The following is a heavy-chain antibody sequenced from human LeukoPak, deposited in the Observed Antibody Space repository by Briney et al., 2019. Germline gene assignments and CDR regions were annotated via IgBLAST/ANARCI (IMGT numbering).Heavy chain of an antibody. CDR3: ARVVSASHPFDY. J-gene: IGHJ4*02. D-gene: IGHD3-3*02. Sequence: ASVKVSCKASGYTFTGYYMHWVRQAPGQGLEWMGWINPNSGGTNYAQKFQGRVTMTRDTSISTAYMELSRLRPDDTAVYYCARVVSASHPFDYWGQGTLVTVSS. CDR2: INPNSGGT. V-gene: IGHV1-2*02. CDR1: GYTFTGYY.